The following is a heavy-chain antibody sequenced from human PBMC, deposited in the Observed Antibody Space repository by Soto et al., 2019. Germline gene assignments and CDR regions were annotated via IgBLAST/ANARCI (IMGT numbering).Heavy chain of an antibody. CDR2: IIPIFGTT. J-gene: IGHJ6*02. CDR1: GGTLSNYA. V-gene: IGHV1-69*01. CDR3: TRAVRTGNYGMDV. Sequence: QVQLAQGGTEVKMAGSSVRISCEASGGTLSNYAVSWVRQAPGLGLEWMGGIIPIFGTTTYAQKFQGRITITADETTGRVYMDLTGLRSDDTAVFYCTRAVRTGNYGMDVWGQGTTVTVSS.